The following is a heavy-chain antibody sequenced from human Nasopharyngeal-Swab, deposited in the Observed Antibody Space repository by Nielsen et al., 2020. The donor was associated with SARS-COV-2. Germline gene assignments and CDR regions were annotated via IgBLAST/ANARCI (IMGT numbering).Heavy chain of an antibody. D-gene: IGHD5-18*01. CDR3: AKEDTAMVIFDY. Sequence: LSLTCAASGFTFSSYAMSWVRQAPGKGLEWVSVIYSGGSSIYYVDSVKGRFTISRDNSKNTLYLQMNSLRAEDTAVYYCAKEDTAMVIFDYWGQGTLVTVSS. V-gene: IGHV3-23*03. CDR2: IYSGGSSI. CDR1: GFTFSSYA. J-gene: IGHJ4*02.